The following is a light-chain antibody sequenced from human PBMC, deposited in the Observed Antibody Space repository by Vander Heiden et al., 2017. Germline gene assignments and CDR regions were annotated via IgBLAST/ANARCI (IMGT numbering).Light chain of an antibody. J-gene: IGKJ4*01. CDR1: HGISNY. Sequence: IHFTQSPSSLSASVGDRVTITCRASHGISNYLAWYQQKPGKAPNLLIYGASTLQTGVPSRFSGSGYGTDFTLTISSLQPEDFATYYCQQLDSYPRTFGGGTKVEIK. CDR3: QQLDSYPRT. V-gene: IGKV1-9*01. CDR2: GAS.